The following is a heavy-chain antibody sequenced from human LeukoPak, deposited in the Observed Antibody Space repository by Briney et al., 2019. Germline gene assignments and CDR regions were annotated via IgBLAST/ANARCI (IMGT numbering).Heavy chain of an antibody. V-gene: IGHV3-23*01. Sequence: PGGTLRLSCAASGFTFSSYGMSWVRQAPGKGLEWVSAISGSGGSTYYADSVKGRFTISRDNSKNTLYLQMNSLRAEDTAVYYCAKDKALDYYDSSGYYDCWAQGTLVTVSS. D-gene: IGHD3-22*01. CDR2: ISGSGGST. J-gene: IGHJ4*02. CDR3: AKDKALDYYDSSGYYDC. CDR1: GFTFSSYG.